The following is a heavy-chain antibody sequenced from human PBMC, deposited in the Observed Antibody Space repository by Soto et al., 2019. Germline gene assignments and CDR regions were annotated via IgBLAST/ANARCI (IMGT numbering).Heavy chain of an antibody. V-gene: IGHV4-59*01. D-gene: IGHD3-22*01. CDR3: AKDSGYNYDSSGSKTGDAFDI. J-gene: IGHJ3*02. Sequence: PSETLSLTCTVSGGSISNYYWSWIRQPPGRGLEWIGHIFYSGSTNYNPALKSRVTTSVDTSKSQFSLKLSSVTAADTAVYYCAKDSGYNYDSSGSKTGDAFDIWGQGTMVT. CDR1: GGSISNYY. CDR2: IFYSGST.